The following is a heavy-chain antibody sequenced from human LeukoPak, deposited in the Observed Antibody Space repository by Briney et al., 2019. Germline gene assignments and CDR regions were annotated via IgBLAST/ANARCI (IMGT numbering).Heavy chain of an antibody. CDR2: ISDIGFST. J-gene: IGHJ6*03. Sequence: GGSLRLSCAASGFTFSSYGMSWVRQAPGKGLEWVSAISDIGFSTHYADSVQGRFTISRDNPKNTLYLQMNSLRAEDTAVYYCARVLRYCSGGNCYSGGLGYMDVWGKGTTVTISS. CDR1: GFTFSSYG. V-gene: IGHV3-23*01. CDR3: ARVLRYCSGGNCYSGGLGYMDV. D-gene: IGHD2-15*01.